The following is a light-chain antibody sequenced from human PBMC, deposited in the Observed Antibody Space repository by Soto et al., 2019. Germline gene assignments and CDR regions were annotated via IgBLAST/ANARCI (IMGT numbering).Light chain of an antibody. J-gene: IGKJ2*01. V-gene: IGKV3-20*01. CDR3: QQYHSSQYT. CDR2: DSS. Sequence: IVVTQSPGTLSLSPGEIANISCRASQRVSSSYLDWYQHKPGQAPRLLIYDSSSRATGIPDRISGSRSGTDFTLTISRLEPEDFAVYYCQQYHSSQYTFGQVTKLEIK. CDR1: QRVSSSY.